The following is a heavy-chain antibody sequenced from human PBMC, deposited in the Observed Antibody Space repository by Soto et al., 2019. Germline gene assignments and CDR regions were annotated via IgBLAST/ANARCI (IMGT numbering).Heavy chain of an antibody. CDR3: ARAGRMVRGVPYGMDV. V-gene: IGHV4-31*03. CDR1: GGSISSGVYY. J-gene: IGHJ6*02. D-gene: IGHD3-10*01. CDR2: IYYSGST. Sequence: PSETLSLTCTVSGGSISSGVYYWSWIRHHPGKGLEWIGYIYYSGSTYYNPSLESRVTISVDTSKNQFSLKLSSVTAADTAVYYCARAGRMVRGVPYGMDVWGQGTTVTVSS.